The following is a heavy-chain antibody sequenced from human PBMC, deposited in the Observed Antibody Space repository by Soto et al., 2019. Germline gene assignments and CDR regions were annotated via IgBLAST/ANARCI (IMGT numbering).Heavy chain of an antibody. CDR1: GYTFTSYG. J-gene: IGHJ5*02. Sequence: QVQLVQSGAEVKKPGASVKVSCKASGYTFTSYGISWVRQAPGKGLEWMGWISAYNGNTNYAQKLQGRVTMTTDTSTSTAYMELRSVRYDDTAVYYCAREVNCSGGSCYSDWFAPWGQGALVTVSS. CDR3: AREVNCSGGSCYSDWFAP. CDR2: ISAYNGNT. D-gene: IGHD2-15*01. V-gene: IGHV1-18*01.